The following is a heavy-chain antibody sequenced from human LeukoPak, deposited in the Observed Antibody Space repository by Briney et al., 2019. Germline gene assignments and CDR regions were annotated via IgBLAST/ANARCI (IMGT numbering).Heavy chain of an antibody. V-gene: IGHV4-39*07. CDR3: ARYGVAGTRFYAFDI. Sequence: SETLSLTCTVSGGSISSSSYYWGWIRQPPGKGLEWIGSIYYSGSTYYNPSLKSRVTISVDTSKNQFSLKLSSVTAADTAVYYCARYGVAGTRFYAFDIWGQGTMVTVSS. D-gene: IGHD6-19*01. CDR1: GGSISSSSYY. CDR2: IYYSGST. J-gene: IGHJ3*02.